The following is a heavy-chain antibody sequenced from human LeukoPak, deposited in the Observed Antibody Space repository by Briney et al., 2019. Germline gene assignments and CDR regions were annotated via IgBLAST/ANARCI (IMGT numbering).Heavy chain of an antibody. D-gene: IGHD6-13*01. CDR3: ARAAQQLVQYNWFDP. CDR2: INPNNGGT. CDR1: GYTFTGYY. J-gene: IGHJ5*02. Sequence: GASVKVSCKASGYTFTGYYMHWVRQAPGQRLEWMGWINPNNGGTNYAQKFQGRVTLTRDTSISTVYMELSRLRSDDTAVYYCARAAQQLVQYNWFDPWGQGTLVTVSS. V-gene: IGHV1-2*02.